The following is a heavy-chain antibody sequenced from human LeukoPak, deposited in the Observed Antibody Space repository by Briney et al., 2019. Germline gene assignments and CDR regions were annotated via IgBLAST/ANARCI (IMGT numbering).Heavy chain of an antibody. Sequence: PGGSLRLSCAASGFTFSSYSMNWVRQAPGKGLEWVSSISSSSSYIYYADSVKGRFTISRDNAKNSLYLQMNSLRAEDTAVYYCARESIAAGIFDYWGQGTLVTVSS. CDR3: ARESIAAGIFDY. V-gene: IGHV3-21*01. D-gene: IGHD6-6*01. J-gene: IGHJ4*02. CDR1: GFTFSSYS. CDR2: ISSSSSYI.